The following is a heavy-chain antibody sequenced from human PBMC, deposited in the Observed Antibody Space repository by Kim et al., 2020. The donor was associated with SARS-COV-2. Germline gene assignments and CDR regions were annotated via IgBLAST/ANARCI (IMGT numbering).Heavy chain of an antibody. J-gene: IGHJ6*02. V-gene: IGHV3-21*01. CDR1: GFTFSSYS. CDR2: ISSRSSYI. CDR3: ASDTAMDYYYYYGMDV. D-gene: IGHD5-18*01. Sequence: GGSLRLSCAASGFTFSSYSMNWVRQAPWKGLEWVSSISSRSSYIYSADSVKGRFTISRDNAKHSLYLPTNSLRAEDTAVYYCASDTAMDYYYYYGMDVWGQGTTVTVSS.